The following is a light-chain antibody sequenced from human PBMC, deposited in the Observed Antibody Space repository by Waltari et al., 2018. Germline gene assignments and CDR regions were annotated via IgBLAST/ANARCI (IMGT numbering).Light chain of an antibody. Sequence: QSVLTQPPSVSGAPGPRVTFSCTGRTSKLLIFDNSVRPSGVPDRFSGSKSGTSASLAITGLQAEDEADYYCQSYDRSLSASVFGGGTKLTVL. CDR1: TS. CDR3: QSYDRSLSASV. CDR2: DNS. J-gene: IGLJ3*02. V-gene: IGLV1-40*01.